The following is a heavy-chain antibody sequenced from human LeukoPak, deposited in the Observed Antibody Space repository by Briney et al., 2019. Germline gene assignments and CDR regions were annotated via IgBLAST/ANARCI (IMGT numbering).Heavy chain of an antibody. CDR2: ISAYNGNT. V-gene: IGHV1-18*01. CDR1: GYTFTSYG. Sequence: APVNVSCKASGYTFTSYGISWLRQAPGQGVEWIGWISAYNGNTHYAQKHHGRATITTNTSTSTAYIDLRSPKSDNTAVYYCARQSIAGRDFDYWGQGTLVTVSS. CDR3: ARQSIAGRDFDY. J-gene: IGHJ4*02. D-gene: IGHD6-6*01.